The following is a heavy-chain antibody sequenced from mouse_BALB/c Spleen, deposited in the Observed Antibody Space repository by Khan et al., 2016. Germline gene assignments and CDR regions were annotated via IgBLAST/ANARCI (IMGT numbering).Heavy chain of an antibody. D-gene: IGHD2-3*01. V-gene: IGHV11-2*02. Sequence: EVQLLETGGGLVQPGWSRGLSCEGSGFTFSGFWMSWVRQTPGKTLEWIGDINSDGSAINYAPSIKDRFTIFRDNDKSTLYLQMSNVRSEDTATXFSMRYDGYYWYFDVWGAGTTVTVSS. CDR3: MRYDGYYWYFDV. J-gene: IGHJ1*01. CDR2: INSDGSAI. CDR1: GFTFSGFW.